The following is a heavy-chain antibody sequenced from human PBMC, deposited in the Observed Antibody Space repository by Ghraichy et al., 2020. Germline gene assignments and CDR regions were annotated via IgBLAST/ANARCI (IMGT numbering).Heavy chain of an antibody. J-gene: IGHJ3*02. CDR3: ARPTSRITMIVDPQTDAFDI. D-gene: IGHD3-22*01. V-gene: IGHV1-18*04. Sequence: ASVKVSCKASGYTFTSYGISWVRQAPGQGLELMGWISAYNGNTNYAQKLQGRVTMTTDTSTSTAYMELRSLRSDDTAVYYCARPTSRITMIVDPQTDAFDIWGQGTMVTVSS. CDR2: ISAYNGNT. CDR1: GYTFTSYG.